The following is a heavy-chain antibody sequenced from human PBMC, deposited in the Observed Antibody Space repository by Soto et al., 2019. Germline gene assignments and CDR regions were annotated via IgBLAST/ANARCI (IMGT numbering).Heavy chain of an antibody. J-gene: IGHJ4*02. CDR3: AKDPKATIYIDY. V-gene: IGHV3-23*01. D-gene: IGHD5-12*01. CDR2: VSGSGGST. CDR1: RFTFSIYA. Sequence: LXLSWTASRFTFSIYAMSWVRQAPGKGLEWVSAVSGSGGSTYDADSVKGRFTIARNKSKNTLYLQMNSLRAEDTAVYYCAKDPKATIYIDYWGQGYLVTVSS.